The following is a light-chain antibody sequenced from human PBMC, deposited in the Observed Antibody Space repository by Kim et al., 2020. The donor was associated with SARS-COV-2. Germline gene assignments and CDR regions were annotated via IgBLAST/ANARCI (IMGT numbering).Light chain of an antibody. CDR1: QSISSY. CDR2: DAS. Sequence: EIVLTQSPATLSLSPGERATLSCRASQSISSYLAWYQQNPGQAPRLLIYDASNRATGIPARFSGRGSGTDFTLSISSLEPEDFAVYYCQQRSNWPLTFGGGTKVDIK. V-gene: IGKV3-11*01. J-gene: IGKJ4*01. CDR3: QQRSNWPLT.